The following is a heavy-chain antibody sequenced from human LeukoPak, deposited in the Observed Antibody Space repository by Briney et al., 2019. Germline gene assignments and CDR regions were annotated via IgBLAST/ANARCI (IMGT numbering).Heavy chain of an antibody. V-gene: IGHV3-33*06. CDR2: ISYDGSNK. Sequence: GGSLRLSCAASGFTFSSYGMHWVRQAPGKGLERVAVISYDGSNKYYADSVKGRFTISRDNSKNTLYLQMNSLRAEDTAVYYCAKDGDYGDYPLGYWGQGTLVTVSS. D-gene: IGHD4-17*01. CDR3: AKDGDYGDYPLGY. J-gene: IGHJ4*02. CDR1: GFTFSSYG.